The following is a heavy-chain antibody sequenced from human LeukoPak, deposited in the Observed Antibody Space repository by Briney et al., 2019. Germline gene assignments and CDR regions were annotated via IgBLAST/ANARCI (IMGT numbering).Heavy chain of an antibody. V-gene: IGHV4-34*01. CDR3: ARTLHPPNLNWYFDY. CDR2: INHSGST. D-gene: IGHD1-1*01. J-gene: IGHJ4*02. CDR1: GFTFSSYG. Sequence: PGGSLRLSCAASGFTFSSYGMSWVRQPPGKGLEWIGEINHSGSTNYNPSLMSRVTMSIDTSKNQFSLKLSSVTAADTAIYYCARTLHPPNLNWYFDYWGQGILVTVSS.